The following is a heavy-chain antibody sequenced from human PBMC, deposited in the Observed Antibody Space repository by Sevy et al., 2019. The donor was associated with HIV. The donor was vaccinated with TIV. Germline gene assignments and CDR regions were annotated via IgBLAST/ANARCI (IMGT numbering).Heavy chain of an antibody. J-gene: IGHJ4*02. CDR1: GFTFRNYW. V-gene: IGHV3-74*01. CDR3: ARAGIGDFWSGYYGIDH. Sequence: GGSLRLSCAASGFTFRNYWMHWVRQAPGKGLVSVSYIHTDGSSSYYPDYVKGRFTISRDNAQNTLYLQMNSLRAEDTAVYYCARAGIGDFWSGYYGIDHWGQGTLVTVSS. D-gene: IGHD3-3*01. CDR2: IHTDGSSS.